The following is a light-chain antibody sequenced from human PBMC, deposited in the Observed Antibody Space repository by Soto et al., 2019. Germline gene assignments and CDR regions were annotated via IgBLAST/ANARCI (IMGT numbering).Light chain of an antibody. CDR2: GNS. CDR3: QSYDSSLSGFVV. Sequence: QSVLTQPPSVPGAPGQRVTISCTGSSSNIGAGYNVHWYQQLPGTAPKLLIYGNSNRPSGVPDRFSGSKSGTSASLAITGLHAEDEADYYCQSYDSSLSGFVVFGGGTKLTVL. J-gene: IGLJ2*01. CDR1: SSNIGAGYN. V-gene: IGLV1-40*01.